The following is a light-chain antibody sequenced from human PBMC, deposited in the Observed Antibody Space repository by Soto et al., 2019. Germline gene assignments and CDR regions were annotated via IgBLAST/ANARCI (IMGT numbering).Light chain of an antibody. CDR2: GAS. CDR3: QQRYNWPPT. CDR1: QSVRSN. Sequence: EIEMTQSPATLCVSPGEGATLSCRATQSVRSNLAWYQQKPGQAPRLLIYGASTRATGIPARFSGSGSGTEFTLTINSLEPEDFALYYCQQRYNWPPTFGQGTKVDIK. J-gene: IGKJ1*01. V-gene: IGKV3-15*01.